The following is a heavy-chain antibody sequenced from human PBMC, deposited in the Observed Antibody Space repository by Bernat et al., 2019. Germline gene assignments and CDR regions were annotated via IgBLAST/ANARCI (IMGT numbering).Heavy chain of an antibody. CDR2: IWYDGSNK. D-gene: IGHD2-2*01. V-gene: IGHV3-33*01. Sequence: QVQLVESGGGVVQPGRSLRLSCAASGFTFSSYGMHWVRQAPGKGLEWVAVIWYDGSNKYYADSVKGRFTISRDNSKNTLYLQMNSLRAEDTAVYYCAREVVVPAAMRVSPGFDYWGQGTLVTVSS. CDR1: GFTFSSYG. CDR3: AREVVVPAAMRVSPGFDY. J-gene: IGHJ4*02.